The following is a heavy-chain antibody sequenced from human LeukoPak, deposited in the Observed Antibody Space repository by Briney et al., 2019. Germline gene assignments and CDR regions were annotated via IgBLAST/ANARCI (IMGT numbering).Heavy chain of an antibody. Sequence: PGGSLRLSGAASGFTVGSNYMTWVRQAPGKGLEWVSVIYSDGSTSYTDSVKGRFTISRDNSKNTLYLQMNSLRAEDTAVYYCTRARIPVAAGMDVWGQGTTVTVSS. J-gene: IGHJ6*02. CDR1: GFTVGSNY. D-gene: IGHD6-19*01. CDR3: TRARIPVAAGMDV. V-gene: IGHV3-53*01. CDR2: IYSDGST.